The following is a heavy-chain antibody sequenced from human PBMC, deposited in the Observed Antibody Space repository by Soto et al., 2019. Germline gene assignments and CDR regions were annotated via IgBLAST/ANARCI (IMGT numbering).Heavy chain of an antibody. V-gene: IGHV1-69*01. CDR3: ARGWGYDSNDYYYAY. D-gene: IGHD3-22*01. CDR2: ISHIFGTA. J-gene: IGHJ4*02. CDR1: GGTFSRHA. Sequence: QVQLVQSGAEVRKPGSSVKVSCKASGGTFSRHAISWVRQAPGQGLDWMGGISHIFGTANHAQKFQGRVTIIADESTSTVYMELSILRSEDTAMYYCARGWGYDSNDYYYAYWGQGTLVIVSS.